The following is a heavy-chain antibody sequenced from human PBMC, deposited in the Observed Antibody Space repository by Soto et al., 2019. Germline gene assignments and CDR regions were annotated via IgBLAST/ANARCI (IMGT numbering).Heavy chain of an antibody. V-gene: IGHV3-23*01. Sequence: GGSLRLSCTASGFPFSHYAMNWVRQGPGTRLEWVADISGSGDSARYADSVKGRFTISRDNSKNTLYLQMYSLRVEDTAVYYCARESDHWGQGTLVTVSS. CDR3: ARESDH. CDR1: GFPFSHYA. J-gene: IGHJ4*02. CDR2: ISGSGDSA.